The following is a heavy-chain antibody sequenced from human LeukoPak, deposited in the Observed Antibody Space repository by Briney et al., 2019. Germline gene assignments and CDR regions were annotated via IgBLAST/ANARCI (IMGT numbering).Heavy chain of an antibody. Sequence: SQTLSLTCAISGDSVSNNNVGWNWIRQSPSRGLEWLGRTYYNSKWNNDYALSVKSRITINPDTSKNQFSLQLNSVTPEDTAVYYCARDYYDSSGYADAFDIWGQGTMVTVSS. J-gene: IGHJ3*02. CDR3: ARDYYDSSGYADAFDI. V-gene: IGHV6-1*01. CDR1: GDSVSNNNVG. CDR2: TYYNSKWNN. D-gene: IGHD3-22*01.